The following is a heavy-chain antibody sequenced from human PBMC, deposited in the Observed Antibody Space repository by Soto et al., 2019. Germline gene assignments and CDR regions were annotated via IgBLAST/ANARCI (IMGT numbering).Heavy chain of an antibody. J-gene: IGHJ6*02. CDR3: ARPRFRGMDV. CDR1: GXSMSNYL. Sequence: GSLRLSCVGSGXSMSNYLMSWVRQAPGKGLERVANIKEDGSEKYYVESVKGRFTISRDNAKNSLYLQVNSLRDEDTAVYYCARPRFRGMDVWGQGTTGTVSS. CDR2: IKEDGSEK. D-gene: IGHD3-10*01. V-gene: IGHV3-7*03.